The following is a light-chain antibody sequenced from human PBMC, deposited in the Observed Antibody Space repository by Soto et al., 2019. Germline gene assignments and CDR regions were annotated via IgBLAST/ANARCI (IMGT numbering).Light chain of an antibody. Sequence: QMTQFPSSLSASVGARVTITCRASQSIRTSLNGYQQKPGKAPRLLIYGASTLQSGVPSRFSGSGSATDFTLTVSTLQPEDFAIYYCQQSYTTPRTFGQGTKVEV. CDR1: QSIRTS. CDR2: GAS. J-gene: IGKJ1*01. V-gene: IGKV1-39*01. CDR3: QQSYTTPRT.